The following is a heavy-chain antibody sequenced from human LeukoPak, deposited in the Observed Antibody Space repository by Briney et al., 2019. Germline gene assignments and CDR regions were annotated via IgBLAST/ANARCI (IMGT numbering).Heavy chain of an antibody. J-gene: IGHJ6*03. V-gene: IGHV3-7*03. CDR2: IKQDGSEK. Sequence: GGSLRPSCAAPGFTFSSYWMSWVRQAPGKGLEWVANIKQDGSEKYYADSVKGRFTISRDNAKNSLYLQMNSLRAEDTAVYYCAREGIQWGPRTREGNYYYMDAWGKGTTVTISS. CDR1: GFTFSSYW. CDR3: AREGIQWGPRTREGNYYYMDA. D-gene: IGHD5-12*01.